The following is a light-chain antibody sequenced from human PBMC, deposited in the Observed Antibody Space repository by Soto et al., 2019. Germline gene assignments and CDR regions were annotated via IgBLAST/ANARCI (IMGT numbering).Light chain of an antibody. V-gene: IGKV3-20*01. CDR2: GAS. CDR1: QSVTSTY. CDR3: QQFGSSPWT. J-gene: IGKJ1*01. Sequence: DIVLTQSPGTLSLSPGERATLSCRASQSVTSTYLAWYKHKPGQPPRLLIFGASSRATGVPDRFSGSGSGTDFTLTISRLEPDDFAVYYCQQFGSSPWTFGQGTKVDIK.